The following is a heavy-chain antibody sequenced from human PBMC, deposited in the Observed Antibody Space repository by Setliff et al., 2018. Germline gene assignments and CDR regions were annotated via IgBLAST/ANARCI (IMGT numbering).Heavy chain of an antibody. CDR3: ARVPRFTDTRNAFDI. Sequence: PSETLSLTCAVYGGSFSGYYWSWIRQPPGKGLEWIGEINHSGSTNYNPSLKSRVTISVDTSKIQFSLKLSSVTAADTAVYYCARVPRFTDTRNAFDIWGQGTMVTVSS. CDR2: INHSGST. J-gene: IGHJ3*02. CDR1: GGSFSGYY. D-gene: IGHD5-18*01. V-gene: IGHV4-34*01.